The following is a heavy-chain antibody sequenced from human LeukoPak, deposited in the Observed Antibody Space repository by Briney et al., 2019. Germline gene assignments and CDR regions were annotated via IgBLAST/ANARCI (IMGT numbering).Heavy chain of an antibody. Sequence: PSETLSLSCTVSGGSVSSGSYFWTWLRQPPGKGLEWIGYIYYSGSTNYNPSLKSRVTISVDTSKNQFSLKLSSVTAADTAVYYCARDNWNYGSSMDVWGQGTTVTVSS. CDR1: GGSVSSGSYF. J-gene: IGHJ6*02. CDR3: ARDNWNYGSSMDV. D-gene: IGHD1-7*01. V-gene: IGHV4-61*01. CDR2: IYYSGST.